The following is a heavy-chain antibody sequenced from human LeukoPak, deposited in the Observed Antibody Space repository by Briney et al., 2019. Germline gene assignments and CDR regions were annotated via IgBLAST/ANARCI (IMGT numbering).Heavy chain of an antibody. J-gene: IGHJ4*02. V-gene: IGHV3-23*01. D-gene: IGHD6-13*01. CDR2: ISGSGGTR. CDR3: AKEFSSSWYYYFDY. CDR1: EFTFSSYA. Sequence: GGSVRLPCAPSEFTFSSYAMLWLPHAPGKGREWVSAISGSGGTRYYTDSVKGRFTISRDNSKNTLYLQMNSLRAEDTAVYYCAKEFSSSWYYYFDYWGQGTLVTVSS.